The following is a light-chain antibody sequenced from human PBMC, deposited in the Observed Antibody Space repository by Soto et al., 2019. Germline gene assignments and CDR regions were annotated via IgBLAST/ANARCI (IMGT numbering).Light chain of an antibody. Sequence: IQLTQSPSSLSASVGDRVTITCRASQGITNYLALYQQKPGKAPNLLIYGASSLQGGVPSRFSGSGSGTEFTLTISSLQPDDFATYYCQQYNSGLTFGGGTKVEIK. CDR1: QGITNY. CDR2: GAS. CDR3: QQYNSGLT. J-gene: IGKJ4*01. V-gene: IGKV1-9*01.